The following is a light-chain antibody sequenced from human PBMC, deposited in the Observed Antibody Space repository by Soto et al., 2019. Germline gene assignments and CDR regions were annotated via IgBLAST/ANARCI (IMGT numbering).Light chain of an antibody. V-gene: IGKV1-12*01. CDR1: QDISRW. CDR2: GAS. CDR3: QQANSFPYT. Sequence: DIQMTQSPSSVSASVGDRVTIACRASQDISRWLAWYQQKPGKAPRLLIHGASIFHSGVPSRFSGSGPGTHFTLTIGSLQPEDFATYYCQQANSFPYTFGQGTKLEIK. J-gene: IGKJ2*01.